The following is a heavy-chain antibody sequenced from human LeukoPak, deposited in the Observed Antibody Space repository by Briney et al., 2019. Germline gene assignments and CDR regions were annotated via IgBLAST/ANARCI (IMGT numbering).Heavy chain of an antibody. CDR1: GGSFSGYY. CDR2: INHSGST. D-gene: IGHD1-26*01. J-gene: IGHJ5*02. Sequence: TSETLSLTGAVYGGSFSGYYWSWIRQPPGKGLEWIGEINHSGSTNYNPSLKSRVTISVDTSKNQFSLKLSSVTAADTAVYYCATEGGVLNWFDPWGQGTLVTVSS. V-gene: IGHV4-34*01. CDR3: ATEGGVLNWFDP.